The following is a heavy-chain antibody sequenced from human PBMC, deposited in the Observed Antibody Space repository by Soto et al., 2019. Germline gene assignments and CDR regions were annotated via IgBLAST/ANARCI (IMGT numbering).Heavy chain of an antibody. J-gene: IGHJ1*01. CDR3: ARAFSRRYYRYFQN. D-gene: IGHD1-26*01. CDR1: GFTFSSVE. Sequence: GGSLTLSCAASGFTFSSVEMNWVRQAPGKGAVWVSYISNSGNTIYYAGSVKGRFTISRDNAKNSLYLQMNSLRGEDTAVYYCARAFSRRYYRYFQNWGQGTLVTVSS. CDR2: ISNSGNTI. V-gene: IGHV3-48*03.